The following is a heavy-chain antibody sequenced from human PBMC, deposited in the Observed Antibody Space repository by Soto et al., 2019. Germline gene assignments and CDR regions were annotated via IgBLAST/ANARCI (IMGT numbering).Heavy chain of an antibody. V-gene: IGHV3-74*01. D-gene: IGHD1-7*01. CDR1: EFTFSSYW. CDR2: ISGDGSST. Sequence: PGGSLRLSCAASEFTFSSYWMHWVRQSPGKGLVWVSRISGDGSSTTYADSVRGRFTISRDNAKNTVYLQMDSLRAEDTAVYYCARSLTGTYGAFDLWGQGTMVTVSS. J-gene: IGHJ3*01. CDR3: ARSLTGTYGAFDL.